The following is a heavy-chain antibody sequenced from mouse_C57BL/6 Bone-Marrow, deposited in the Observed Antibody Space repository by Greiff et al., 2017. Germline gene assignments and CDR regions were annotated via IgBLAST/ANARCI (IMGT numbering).Heavy chain of an antibody. V-gene: IGHV5-17*01. CDR2: ISSGSSTI. CDR3: ARGITTVVATDWYFDV. J-gene: IGHJ1*03. CDR1: GFTFSDYG. Sequence: EVHLVESGGGLVKPGGSLKLSCAASGFTFSDYGMHWVRQAPEKGLEWVAYISSGSSTIYYADTVKGRFTISRDKAKNTLFLQMTSLRSEDTAMYYCARGITTVVATDWYFDVWGTGTTVTVSS. D-gene: IGHD1-1*01.